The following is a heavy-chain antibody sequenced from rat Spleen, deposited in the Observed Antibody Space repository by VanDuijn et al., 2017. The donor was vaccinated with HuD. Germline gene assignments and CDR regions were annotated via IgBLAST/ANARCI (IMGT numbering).Heavy chain of an antibody. D-gene: IGHD1-1*01. CDR3: ASHRHYSVYVMDA. J-gene: IGHJ4*01. V-gene: IGHV5-25*01. Sequence: EVQVVDHGGGLVQPGSSLKVSCVASGFTFSDYYMAWIRQAPGKGLEWVASITNTGGSTYYRDSVEGRFTISRDNAKNTLYLQMDSLRSEDTATYHCASHRHYSVYVMDAWGQGASVTVSS. CDR2: ITNTGGST. CDR1: GFTFSDYY.